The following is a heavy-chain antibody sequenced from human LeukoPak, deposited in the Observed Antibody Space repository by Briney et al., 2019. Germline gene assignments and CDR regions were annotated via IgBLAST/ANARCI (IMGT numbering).Heavy chain of an antibody. CDR1: GGSFSGYY. CDR2: INHSGST. V-gene: IGHV4-34*01. Sequence: PSETLSLTCAVYGGSFSGYYWSWIRQPPGKGLEWIGEINHSGSTNYNPSLKSRVTISVDTSKNQFSLKLSSVTAADTAVYYCARSAYYDSTLDYWGQGTLVTVSS. CDR3: ARSAYYDSTLDY. D-gene: IGHD3-22*01. J-gene: IGHJ4*02.